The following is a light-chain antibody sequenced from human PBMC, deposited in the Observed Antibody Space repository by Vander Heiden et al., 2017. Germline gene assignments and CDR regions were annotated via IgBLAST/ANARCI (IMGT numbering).Light chain of an antibody. V-gene: IGKV1-6*01. Sequence: AIQMTQSPSSLSASVGDRVTITCRASRDIRKDLGWYQQQPGKAPKLLIFAASRLQSGVPSRFSGSGSGTDFTLTSSTLQPEDFATFYCLQLYSYPLTFGQGTKVEI. CDR1: RDIRKD. CDR3: LQLYSYPLT. CDR2: AAS. J-gene: IGKJ1*01.